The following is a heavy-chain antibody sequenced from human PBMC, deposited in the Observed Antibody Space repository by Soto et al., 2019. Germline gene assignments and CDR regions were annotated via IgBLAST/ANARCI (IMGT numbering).Heavy chain of an antibody. Sequence: QVQLQESGPGLVKPSETLSLTCTVSGGSISSYYWSWIRQPAGKGLEWIGRIYTSGSTNYNPSLKSRVTMAVDTSKNQSSLLLSCVSGADTAVYYCARGYCSGGGCGPGYYYGMDVWGQGTTVTVS. D-gene: IGHD2-15*01. CDR2: IYTSGST. CDR3: ARGYCSGGGCGPGYYYGMDV. CDR1: GGSISSYY. V-gene: IGHV4-4*07. J-gene: IGHJ6*02.